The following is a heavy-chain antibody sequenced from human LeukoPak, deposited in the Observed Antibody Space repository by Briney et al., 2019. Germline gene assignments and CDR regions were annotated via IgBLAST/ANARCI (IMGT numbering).Heavy chain of an antibody. V-gene: IGHV3-15*01. CDR1: GFGFTNAW. J-gene: IGHJ4*02. Sequence: GGSLRLSCAASGFGFTNAWMVWVRQAPGKGLEWVGRVKSNIDGGPTDFAAPVKGRFTISRDDLTRTLYLQMNSLKTEDTGVYYCTTDFSHFDFSSGYYSYWGQGSLVTVSS. CDR3: TTDFSHFDFSSGYYSY. CDR2: VKSNIDGGPT. D-gene: IGHD3-3*01.